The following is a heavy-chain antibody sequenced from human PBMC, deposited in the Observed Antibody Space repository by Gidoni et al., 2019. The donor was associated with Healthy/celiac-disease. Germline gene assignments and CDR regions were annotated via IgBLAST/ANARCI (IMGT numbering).Heavy chain of an antibody. CDR1: GFSLINARMG. J-gene: IGHJ3*02. V-gene: IGHV2-26*01. CDR2: IFSNDEK. Sequence: QVTFEESGTFFLKPTETFSLTFTVSGFSLINARMGVSWIRQPPGKALEWLAHIFSNDEKTDSTSLKSRLTISKDTSKSQVVLTMTNMDPVDTATYYCARRRMSNWNSDDDDFDIWGQGTMVTVSS. D-gene: IGHD1-7*01. CDR3: ARRRMSNWNSDDDDFDI.